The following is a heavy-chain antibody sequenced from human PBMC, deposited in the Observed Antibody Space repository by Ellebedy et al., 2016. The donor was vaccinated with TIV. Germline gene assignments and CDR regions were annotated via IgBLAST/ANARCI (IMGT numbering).Heavy chain of an antibody. Sequence: MPSETLSLTCAVYGGSFSGYYWSWIRQPPGKGLEWIGEINHSGSTNYNPSLKSRVTVSVDTSKNQFSLKLSSVTAADTAVYYCARSEWDFDWLFNFDYWGQGTLVTVSS. J-gene: IGHJ4*02. D-gene: IGHD3-9*01. CDR1: GGSFSGYY. V-gene: IGHV4-34*01. CDR3: ARSEWDFDWLFNFDY. CDR2: INHSGST.